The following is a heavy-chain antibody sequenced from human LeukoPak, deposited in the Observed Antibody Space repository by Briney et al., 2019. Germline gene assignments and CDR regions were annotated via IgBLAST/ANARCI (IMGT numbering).Heavy chain of an antibody. J-gene: IGHJ4*02. V-gene: IGHV1-2*02. CDR1: GYTFTGYY. CDR2: INPNSGGT. Sequence: ASVKVSCKASGYTFTGYYMHWVRQAPGQGLEWMGWINPNSGGTNYAQKFQGRVTMTRDTSISTAYMELSRLRSDDTAVYYCAREQRGLVGGGDFDYWGQGTLVTVSS. D-gene: IGHD3-16*01. CDR3: AREQRGLVGGGDFDY.